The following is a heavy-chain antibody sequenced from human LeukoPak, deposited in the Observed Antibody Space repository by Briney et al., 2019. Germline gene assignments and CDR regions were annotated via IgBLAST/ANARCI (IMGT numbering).Heavy chain of an antibody. CDR2: ISYDGSTK. D-gene: IGHD1-26*01. V-gene: IGHV3-30*03. CDR1: GFTFSSYG. J-gene: IGHJ4*02. CDR3: ARDLSERYSTDY. Sequence: GGSLRLSCAASGFTFSSYGMHWVRQAPGKGLEWVAVISYDGSTKYYADSVKGRFTFSRDNSQNTLDLQMNSLRAEDTAVYYCARDLSERYSTDYWGQGTLVTVSS.